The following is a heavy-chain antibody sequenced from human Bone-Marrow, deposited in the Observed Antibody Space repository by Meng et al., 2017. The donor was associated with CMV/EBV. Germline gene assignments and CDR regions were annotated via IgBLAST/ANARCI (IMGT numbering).Heavy chain of an antibody. D-gene: IGHD6-13*01. CDR3: ARGRVCISSWYYLGPGAFDY. J-gene: IGHJ4*02. Sequence: SETLSLTCAVYGGSFSGYYCSWIRQPPGKGLEWIGEINHRGSPNYNPSLKRRVTISVDRSKTLFSLKLSSVTAADTAVYYCARGRVCISSWYYLGPGAFDYWGQGTLVTVSS. CDR2: INHRGSP. CDR1: GGSFSGYY. V-gene: IGHV4-34*01.